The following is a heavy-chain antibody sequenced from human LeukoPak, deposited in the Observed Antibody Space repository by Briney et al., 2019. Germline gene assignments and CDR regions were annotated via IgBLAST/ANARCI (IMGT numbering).Heavy chain of an antibody. Sequence: SETLSLTCTVSGGSISSGDYYWSWIRQPPGKGLEWIGYIYYSGSTYYNPSLKSRVTISVDTSKNQFSLKLSSVTAADTAVYYCARDGRYDSSGYLWAAFDIWGQGTMVTVSS. CDR1: GGSISSGDYY. CDR2: IYYSGST. D-gene: IGHD3-22*01. V-gene: IGHV4-30-4*01. J-gene: IGHJ3*02. CDR3: ARDGRYDSSGYLWAAFDI.